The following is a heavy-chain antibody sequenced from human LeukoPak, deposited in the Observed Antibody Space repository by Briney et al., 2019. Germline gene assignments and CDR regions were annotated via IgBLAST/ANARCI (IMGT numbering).Heavy chain of an antibody. CDR3: ARFSDLDAFDI. V-gene: IGHV1-46*01. D-gene: IGHD3-10*01. J-gene: IGHJ3*02. Sequence: ASLKYSCKAYGYTLTSYYMHWVQQASGEWLEWMGIINPSGGSTSYAQKFQGRVTMTRDTSTSTVYMELSSLRSEDTAVYYCARFSDLDAFDIWGQGTMVTVSS. CDR1: GYTLTSYY. CDR2: INPSGGST.